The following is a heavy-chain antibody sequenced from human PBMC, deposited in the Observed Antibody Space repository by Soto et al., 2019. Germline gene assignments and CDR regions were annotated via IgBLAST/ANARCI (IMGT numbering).Heavy chain of an antibody. Sequence: PGGSLRLSCAASGFTFSTYSINWVRQAPGKGLEWISYISDNSSVIYYADAVKGRFTISRDNAKNSLYLQMNSLRDEDTAVYYCARSPADYYDSSGYIDYWGQGTLVTVSS. CDR3: ARSPADYYDSSGYIDY. CDR2: ISDNSSVI. J-gene: IGHJ4*02. V-gene: IGHV3-48*02. CDR1: GFTFSTYS. D-gene: IGHD3-22*01.